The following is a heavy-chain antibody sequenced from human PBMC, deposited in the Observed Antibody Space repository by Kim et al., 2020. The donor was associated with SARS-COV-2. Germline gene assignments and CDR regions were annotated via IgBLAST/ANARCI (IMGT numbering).Heavy chain of an antibody. V-gene: IGHV3-11*04. J-gene: IGHJ4*02. CDR1: GFTFGDYY. CDR2: ISDSGSTI. Sequence: GGSLRLSCAASGFTFGDYYMNWIRQAPGKGLEWVSYISDSGSTIYYTDSVKGRFTISRDNAKNSLFLQMNSLRAEDTALYYCARAGMISGHYTGFDYWGQGTLVTVSS. CDR3: ARAGMISGHYTGFDY. D-gene: IGHD2-15*01.